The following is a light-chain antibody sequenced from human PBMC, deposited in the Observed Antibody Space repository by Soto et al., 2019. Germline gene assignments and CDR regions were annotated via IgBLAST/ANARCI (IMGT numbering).Light chain of an antibody. CDR1: QSVSSSY. Sequence: EIVLTQSPATLSLYPGERATLSCRASQSVSSSYLAWYQQKPGHAPSLLIYGASSRASGTPDRFSGSGSGTDFTLTISRLEPEDFAVYYCQQYDSSPHTFGQGTKLEIK. CDR2: GAS. CDR3: QQYDSSPHT. J-gene: IGKJ2*01. V-gene: IGKV3-20*01.